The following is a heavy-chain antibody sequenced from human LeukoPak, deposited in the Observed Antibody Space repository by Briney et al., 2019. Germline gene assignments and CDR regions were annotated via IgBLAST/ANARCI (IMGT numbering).Heavy chain of an antibody. CDR1: GYIFTGYY. CDR2: INPNSGGT. Sequence: ASVKVSCKASGYIFTGYYMHWVRQAPGQGLEWMGWINPNSGGTNYAQKCQGRVTMTRDTSISTAYMELSRLRSDDTAMYYCAKSSAYSGYEVDYWGQGSLVTVSS. D-gene: IGHD5-12*01. J-gene: IGHJ4*02. V-gene: IGHV1-2*02. CDR3: AKSSAYSGYEVDY.